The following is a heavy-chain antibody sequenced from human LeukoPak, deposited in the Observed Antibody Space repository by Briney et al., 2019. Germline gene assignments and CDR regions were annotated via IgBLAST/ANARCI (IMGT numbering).Heavy chain of an antibody. Sequence: PSQTLSLTCTVSGGSISSGNYYWSWIRQHPGKGLEWIGYSYYSGSTYYNPSLKSRVTISLDTSKNQISLKLRSVTAADTAVYYCARGVDSGTSDYWGQGTLVTVSS. D-gene: IGHD6-19*01. CDR3: ARGVDSGTSDY. V-gene: IGHV4-31*03. CDR2: SYYSGST. CDR1: GGSISSGNYY. J-gene: IGHJ4*02.